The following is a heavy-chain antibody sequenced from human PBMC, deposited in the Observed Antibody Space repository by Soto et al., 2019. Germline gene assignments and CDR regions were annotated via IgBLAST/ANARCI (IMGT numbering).Heavy chain of an antibody. CDR1: GYTFTSYY. Sequence: QVQLVPSGAEVKKPGAPVKVSCKASGYTFTSYYMHWVRQAPGQGLEWMGIINPSGGSTSYAQKFQVRVTMTRDTNTSTVYKELSSLRSEDTAVYYCARDPEIFGVDDRGYYFDYWGQGTLVTVSS. J-gene: IGHJ4*02. V-gene: IGHV1-46*03. CDR2: INPSGGST. D-gene: IGHD3-3*01. CDR3: ARDPEIFGVDDRGYYFDY.